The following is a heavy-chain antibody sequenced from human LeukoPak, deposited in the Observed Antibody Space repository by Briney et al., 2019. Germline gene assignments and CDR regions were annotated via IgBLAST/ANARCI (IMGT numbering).Heavy chain of an antibody. J-gene: IGHJ5*02. CDR1: GGSFSGYY. V-gene: IGHV4-34*01. CDR2: INHSGST. CDR3: ARRAMVRGVIRFDP. Sequence: SETLSLTCAVYGGSFSGYYWSWIRQPPGKGLEWIGEINHSGSTNYNPSLKSRVTISVDTSKNQFSLKLSSVTAADTAVYYCARRAMVRGVIRFDPWGQGTLVTVSP. D-gene: IGHD3-10*01.